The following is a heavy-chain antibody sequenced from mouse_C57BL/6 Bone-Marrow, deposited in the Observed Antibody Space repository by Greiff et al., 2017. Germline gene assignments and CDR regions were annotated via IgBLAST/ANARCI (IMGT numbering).Heavy chain of an antibody. D-gene: IGHD2-4*01. J-gene: IGHJ3*01. CDR2: IRSKSNNYAT. CDR3: VRHLYDYGWFAY. CDR1: GFSFNTYA. Sequence: EVQGVESGGGLVQPKGSLKLSCAASGFSFNTYAMNWVRQAPGKGLEWVARIRSKSNNYATYYADSVKDRFTISRDDSESMLYLQMNNLKTEDTAMYYCVRHLYDYGWFAYWGQGTLVTVSA. V-gene: IGHV10-1*01.